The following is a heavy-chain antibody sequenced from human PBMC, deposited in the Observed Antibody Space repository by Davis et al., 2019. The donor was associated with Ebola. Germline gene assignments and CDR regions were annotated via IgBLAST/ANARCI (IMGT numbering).Heavy chain of an antibody. CDR3: ASGGFDY. CDR1: GFSFSSYA. CDR2: ISYDGSDK. Sequence: GESLKISCAASGFSFSSYAMHWVRQAPGKGLEWVALISYDGSDKYYADSVKGRFTISRDNSKNTLYLQMNSLRAEDTAVYYCASGGFDYWGQGTLVTVSS. J-gene: IGHJ4*02. V-gene: IGHV3-30-3*01.